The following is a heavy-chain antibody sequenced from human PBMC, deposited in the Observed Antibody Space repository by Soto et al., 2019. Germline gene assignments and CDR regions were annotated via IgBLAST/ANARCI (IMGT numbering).Heavy chain of an antibody. V-gene: IGHV4-59*01. D-gene: IGHD3-22*01. CDR2: IYYSGST. J-gene: IGHJ4*02. Sequence: PSETLSLTCTVSGGSISSYYWSWIRQPPGRGLEWIGYIYYSGSTNYNPSLKSRVTISVDTSKSQFSLKLSSVTVADTAVYYCARIFDIDYYDSSGFLDYWGRGTLVTVSS. CDR1: GGSISSYY. CDR3: ARIFDIDYYDSSGFLDY.